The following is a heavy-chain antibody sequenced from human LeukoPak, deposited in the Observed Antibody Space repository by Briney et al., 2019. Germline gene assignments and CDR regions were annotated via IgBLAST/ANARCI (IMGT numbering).Heavy chain of an antibody. CDR3: ARGGGPLGSRPKFGLRYYFDY. Sequence: ASVKVSCKASGYTFTNYYMHWVRQAPGQGLEWMGMISPSGASTNYAQKLQGRVTMTTDTSTSTAYMELRSLRSDDSAVYYCARGGGPLGSRPKFGLRYYFDYWGQGTLVTVSS. CDR1: GYTFTNYY. J-gene: IGHJ4*02. D-gene: IGHD3-16*01. V-gene: IGHV1-46*01. CDR2: ISPSGAST.